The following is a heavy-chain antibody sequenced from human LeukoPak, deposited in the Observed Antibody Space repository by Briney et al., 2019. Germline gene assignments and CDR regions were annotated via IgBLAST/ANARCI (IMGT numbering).Heavy chain of an antibody. Sequence: SETLSLTCTVSGGSTSSYYWSWIRQPAGKGLEWIGRIYTSGSTNYNPSLKSRVTMSVDTSKNQFSLKLSSVTAADTAVYYCARDRGYGDYVFYFDYWGQGTLVTVSS. J-gene: IGHJ4*02. V-gene: IGHV4-4*07. D-gene: IGHD4-17*01. CDR1: GGSTSSYY. CDR2: IYTSGST. CDR3: ARDRGYGDYVFYFDY.